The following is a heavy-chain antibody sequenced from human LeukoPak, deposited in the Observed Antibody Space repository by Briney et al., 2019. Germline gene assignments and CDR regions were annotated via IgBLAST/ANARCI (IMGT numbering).Heavy chain of an antibody. CDR1: GFTFSSYA. J-gene: IGHJ6*03. V-gene: IGHV3-7*01. CDR3: ARGRYCSSTSCHHAYYDFWSGYYEGYMDV. CDR2: IKQDGSEK. Sequence: GGSLRLSCAASGFTFSSYAMSWVRQAPGKGLEWVANIKQDGSEKYYVDSVKGRFTISRDNAKNSLYLQMNSLRAEDTAVYYCARGRYCSSTSCHHAYYDFWSGYYEGYMDVWGKGTTVTVSS. D-gene: IGHD3-3*01.